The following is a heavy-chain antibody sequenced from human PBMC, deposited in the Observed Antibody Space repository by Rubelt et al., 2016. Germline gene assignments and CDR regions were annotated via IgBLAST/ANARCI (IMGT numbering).Heavy chain of an antibody. CDR3: ARDRGPFGEWLQLEGDAFDI. D-gene: IGHD5-24*01. Sequence: ADSVKGRFTISSDNSKNTLYLQMNSLRAEDTAVYYCARDRGPFGEWLQLEGDAFDIWGQGTMVTVSS. V-gene: IGHV3-30*01. J-gene: IGHJ3*02.